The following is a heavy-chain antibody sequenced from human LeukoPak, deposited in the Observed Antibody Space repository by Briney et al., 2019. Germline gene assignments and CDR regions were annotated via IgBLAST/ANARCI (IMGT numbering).Heavy chain of an antibody. CDR3: ARDPQIHRIAEPHDAFDI. D-gene: IGHD6-13*01. CDR2: INPNSGGT. Sequence: ASVKVSCKASGYTFTGYYMHWVRQAPGQGLEWMGWINPNSGGTNYAQKFQGRVTMTRDTSISTAYMELSRLRSDDTAVYYCARDPQIHRIAEPHDAFDIWGQGTMVTVSS. V-gene: IGHV1-2*02. J-gene: IGHJ3*02. CDR1: GYTFTGYY.